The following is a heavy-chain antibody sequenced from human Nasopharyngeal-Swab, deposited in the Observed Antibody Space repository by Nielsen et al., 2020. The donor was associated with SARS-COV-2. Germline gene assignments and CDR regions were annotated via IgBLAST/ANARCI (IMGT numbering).Heavy chain of an antibody. J-gene: IGHJ6*02. V-gene: IGHV3-7*01. Sequence: GGSLRLSCAASGFTFSSYWMTWVRQAPGKGLEWVANIKHDGSAKYYADSVKGRFTISRDNAKSSLHLQMNSLRVEDTAVYYCARHYDFWSGYYNSHFYGMDVWGQGTTVTVSS. CDR3: ARHYDFWSGYYNSHFYGMDV. CDR2: IKHDGSAK. CDR1: GFTFSSYW. D-gene: IGHD3-3*01.